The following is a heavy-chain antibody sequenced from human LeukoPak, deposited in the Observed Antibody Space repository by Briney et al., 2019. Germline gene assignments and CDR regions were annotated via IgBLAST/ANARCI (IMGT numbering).Heavy chain of an antibody. J-gene: IGHJ5*02. CDR3: ARAMVRGVIPQYWFDP. Sequence: ASVKVSCKASGYTFTAYYMHWVRQAPGQGLEWMGWMNPNSGATYYAQKFQGRISMTRDTSITTAYMELSGLISDDTAVYYCARAMVRGVIPQYWFDPWGQGTLVTVSS. CDR1: GYTFTAYY. D-gene: IGHD3-10*01. CDR2: MNPNSGAT. V-gene: IGHV1-2*02.